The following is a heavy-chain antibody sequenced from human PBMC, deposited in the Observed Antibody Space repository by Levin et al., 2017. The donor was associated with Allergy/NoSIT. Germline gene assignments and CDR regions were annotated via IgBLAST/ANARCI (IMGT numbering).Heavy chain of an antibody. D-gene: IGHD2-2*01. V-gene: IGHV5-51*01. CDR1: GYSFTSYW. Sequence: GESLKISCKGSGYSFTSYWIGWVRQMPGKGLEWMGIIYPGDSDTRYSPSFQGQVTISADKSISTAYLQWSSLKASDTAMYYCARLGDCSSTSCNNWFDPWGQGTLVTVSS. CDR2: IYPGDSDT. J-gene: IGHJ5*02. CDR3: ARLGDCSSTSCNNWFDP.